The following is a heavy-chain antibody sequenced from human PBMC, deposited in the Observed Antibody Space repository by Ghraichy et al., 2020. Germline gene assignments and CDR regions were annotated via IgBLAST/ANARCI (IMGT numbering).Heavy chain of an antibody. CDR3: VRQACYYYAMDV. CDR1: EFTFSSYW. D-gene: IGHD4-17*01. Sequence: GGSLRLSCAASEFTFSSYWMHWVRQAPGKGLVWVSSINSDGSSATYPDSVKGRFTISRDNAKNTLYLQMHSLRAEDTALYYCVRQACYYYAMDVWGQGTTVTVSS. J-gene: IGHJ6*02. CDR2: INSDGSSA. V-gene: IGHV3-74*01.